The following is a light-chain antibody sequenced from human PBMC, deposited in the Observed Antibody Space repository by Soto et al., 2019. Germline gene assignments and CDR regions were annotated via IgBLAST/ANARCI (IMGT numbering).Light chain of an antibody. J-gene: IGKJ4*01. CDR3: QQHGSSPQLT. Sequence: EIVLTQSPGTLSLSPGERATLSCRASQSVSSSYLAWYQQKPGQAPRLLIYGASSRATGIPDRFSGSGSGTGFTLTISRLVPEDFAVYYCQQHGSSPQLTFGGGPKVEI. CDR2: GAS. V-gene: IGKV3-20*01. CDR1: QSVSSSY.